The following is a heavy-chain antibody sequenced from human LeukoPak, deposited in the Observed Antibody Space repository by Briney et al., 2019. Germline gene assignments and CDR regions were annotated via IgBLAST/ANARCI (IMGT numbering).Heavy chain of an antibody. CDR3: ARQHRGSRPRNYYGSGSYGWFDP. J-gene: IGHJ5*02. V-gene: IGHV4-34*01. CDR1: GGSFSGYY. Sequence: PSETLSLTCAVYGGSFSGYYWSWIRQPPGKGLEWIGEINHSGSTNYNPSLKSRVTISVDTSKNQFSLKLSSVTAADTAVYYCARQHRGSRPRNYYGSGSYGWFDPWGQGTLVTVSS. D-gene: IGHD3-10*01. CDR2: INHSGST.